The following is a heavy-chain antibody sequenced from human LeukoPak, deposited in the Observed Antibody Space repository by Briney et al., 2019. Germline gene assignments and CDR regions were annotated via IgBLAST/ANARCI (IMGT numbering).Heavy chain of an antibody. D-gene: IGHD2-2*01. Sequence: ASVKVSCKASGYPFTSYDINWVRQATGQGLEWMGWMNPNSGNTGYAQKFQGRVTMTRNTSISTAYMGLSSLRSEDTAVYYCARLGCSSTSCYGDVDYWGQGTLVTVSS. CDR3: ARLGCSSTSCYGDVDY. J-gene: IGHJ4*02. V-gene: IGHV1-8*01. CDR1: GYPFTSYD. CDR2: MNPNSGNT.